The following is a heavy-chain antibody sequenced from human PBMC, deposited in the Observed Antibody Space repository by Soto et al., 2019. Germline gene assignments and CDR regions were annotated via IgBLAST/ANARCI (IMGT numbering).Heavy chain of an antibody. CDR2: LTAYDGKR. V-gene: IGHV1-18*01. CDR3: AREVGYGDFSAALLD. CDR1: GYTFTTFG. D-gene: IGHD4-17*01. J-gene: IGHJ4*02. Sequence: QVQMVQSGAEVKKTGASVKVSCKTSGYTFTTFGINWVRQAPGQGREWMGCLTAYDGKRNFAQKLQDRLTMTMDISTSTGYMELSGLRSDDTAVYYCAREVGYGDFSAALLDWGQGTLVTVSS.